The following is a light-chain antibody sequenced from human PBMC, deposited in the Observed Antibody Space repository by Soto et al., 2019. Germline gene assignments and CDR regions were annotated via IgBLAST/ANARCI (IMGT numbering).Light chain of an antibody. CDR1: KNDSGVYAF. V-gene: IGLV2-8*01. CDR2: EVV. J-gene: IGLJ1*01. Sequence: QSALTQPPSAFGSPGQSVTISCTGTKNDSGVYAFVSRYKHHPGKAPRLIIYEVVQRPSGVPDRFSGSTSGNTASLTVSGLQAADEADYFCKSYAGSNTDVFGSGTKVTVL. CDR3: KSYAGSNTDV.